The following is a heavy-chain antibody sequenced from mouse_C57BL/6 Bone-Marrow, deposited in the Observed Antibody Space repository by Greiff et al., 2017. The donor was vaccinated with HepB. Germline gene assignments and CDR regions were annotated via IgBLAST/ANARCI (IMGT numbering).Heavy chain of an antibody. CDR3: AREMGFAY. CDR1: GYSITSGYY. D-gene: IGHD2-3*01. J-gene: IGHJ3*01. V-gene: IGHV3-6*01. CDR2: ISYDGSN. Sequence: EVHLVESGPGLVKPSQSLSLTCSVTGYSITSGYYWNWIRQFPGNKLEWMGYISYDGSNNYNPSLKNRISITRDTSKNQFFLKLNSVTTEDTATYYCAREMGFAYWGQGTLVTVSA.